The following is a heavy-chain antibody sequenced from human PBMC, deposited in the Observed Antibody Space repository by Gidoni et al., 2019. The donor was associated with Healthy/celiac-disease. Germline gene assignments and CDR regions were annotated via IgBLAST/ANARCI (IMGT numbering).Heavy chain of an antibody. CDR1: GGSISSYY. CDR3: ASHDPRRGAFDI. V-gene: IGHV4-59*08. CDR2: IYYSGST. D-gene: IGHD1-1*01. Sequence: QVQLQESGPGLVKPSETLSLTCTVSGGSISSYYWSWIRQPPGKGLEWIGYIYYSGSTNYNPSLKSRVTISVDTSKNQFSLKLSSVTAADTAVYYCASHDPRRGAFDIWGQGTMVTVSS. J-gene: IGHJ3*02.